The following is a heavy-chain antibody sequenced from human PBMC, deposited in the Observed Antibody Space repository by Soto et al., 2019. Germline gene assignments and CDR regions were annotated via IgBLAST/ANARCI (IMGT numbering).Heavy chain of an antibody. D-gene: IGHD2-2*01. V-gene: IGHV2-5*02. J-gene: IGHJ4*02. CDR3: AHGSCSSADCYPNPYLDY. CDR1: GFSLSTTAEG. CDR2: IYWDDDE. Sequence: QITLKESGPTLVKPTQTLTLTCTFSGFSLSTTAEGVGWIRQPPGKALEWLALIYWDDDERYSPSLKSRLTITNDTSKNQVVLTMTNVDPVDTATYYCAHGSCSSADCYPNPYLDYWGQGILVTVSP.